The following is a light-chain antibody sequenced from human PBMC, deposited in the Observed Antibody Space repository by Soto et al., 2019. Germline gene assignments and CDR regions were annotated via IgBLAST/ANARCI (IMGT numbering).Light chain of an antibody. CDR2: DAS. CDR3: QQYGSSIT. CDR1: QSVRSY. J-gene: IGKJ5*01. V-gene: IGKV3-11*01. Sequence: EIVLTQSPATLSLSPGERATLSCRASQSVRSYLTWYQQKPGQAPRLLIYDASNRATDIPARFSGSGSGTDFTLTISRLEPEDFAVYYCQQYGSSITFCQGTRLEIK.